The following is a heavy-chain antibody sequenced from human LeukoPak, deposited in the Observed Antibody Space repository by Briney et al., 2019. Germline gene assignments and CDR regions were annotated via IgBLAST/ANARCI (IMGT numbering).Heavy chain of an antibody. CDR3: AKGKVWFGTQDYYFDY. Sequence: GGSLRLSCAASGFTFSSYSMNWVRQAPGKGLEWVSYISSSSSTIVYADSVKGRFTISRDNSKNTLYLQMNSLRAEDTAVYYCAKGKVWFGTQDYYFDYWGQGTLVTVSS. CDR1: GFTFSSYS. V-gene: IGHV3-48*01. D-gene: IGHD3-10*01. CDR2: ISSSSSTI. J-gene: IGHJ4*02.